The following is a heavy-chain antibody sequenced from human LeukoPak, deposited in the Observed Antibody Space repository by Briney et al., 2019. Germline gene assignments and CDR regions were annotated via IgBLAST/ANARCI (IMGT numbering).Heavy chain of an antibody. D-gene: IGHD2-15*01. J-gene: IGHJ4*02. CDR3: AKDLEVVAVATSQDY. Sequence: GGSLRLSCAASGFTFSSYAMSWVRQAPGKGREWVSAISGSGGSTYYADSVKGRFTISRDNSKNTLYLQMNSLRAEDTAVYYCAKDLEVVAVATSQDYWGQGTLVTVSS. CDR2: ISGSGGST. V-gene: IGHV3-23*01. CDR1: GFTFSSYA.